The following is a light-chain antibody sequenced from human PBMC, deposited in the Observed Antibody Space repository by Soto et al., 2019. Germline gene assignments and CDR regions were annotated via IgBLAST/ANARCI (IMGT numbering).Light chain of an antibody. V-gene: IGKV3-11*01. Sequence: EIVLTQSPATLSLSPGERATLSCRASQSVGSYFAWYQQKPGQAPRLLIYDASNRATGIPARFSGSGSGTEFTLTISSLEPEDFAVYYCQQRGNWPLTFGQGTKVEIK. J-gene: IGKJ1*01. CDR3: QQRGNWPLT. CDR2: DAS. CDR1: QSVGSY.